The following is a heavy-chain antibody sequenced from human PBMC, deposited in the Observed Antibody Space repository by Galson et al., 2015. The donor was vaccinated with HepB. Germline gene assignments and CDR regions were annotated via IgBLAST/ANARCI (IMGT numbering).Heavy chain of an antibody. J-gene: IGHJ4*02. CDR3: AKDHGVTGRDSSNDY. V-gene: IGHV3-23*01. Sequence: SLRLSCAASGFTFSSYAMSWVRQAPGKGLEWVSAIRGSGGSTYYADSVKGRFTISRDNSKNTLYLQMNSLRAEDTAVYYCAKDHGVTGRDSSNDYWGQGTLVTVSS. CDR2: IRGSGGST. CDR1: GFTFSSYA. D-gene: IGHD3-22*01.